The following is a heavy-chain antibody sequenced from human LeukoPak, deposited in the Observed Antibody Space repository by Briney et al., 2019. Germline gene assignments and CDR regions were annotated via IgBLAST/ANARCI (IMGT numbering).Heavy chain of an antibody. V-gene: IGHV3-21*01. CDR2: ISGSSTDI. Sequence: GGSLRLSCAASGFTFSSYEMNWVRQAPGKGLEWVSSISGSSTDIYYADSVKGRFTISRDNAKKSVYLQMNSLRAEDTAVYYCARVVWGATFYYYMDVWGKGTTVTISS. CDR1: GFTFSSYE. J-gene: IGHJ6*03. CDR3: ARVVWGATFYYYMDV. D-gene: IGHD1-26*01.